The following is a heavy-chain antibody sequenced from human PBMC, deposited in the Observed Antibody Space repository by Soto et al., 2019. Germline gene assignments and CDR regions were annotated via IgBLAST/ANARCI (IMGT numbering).Heavy chain of an antibody. CDR3: TGAYYDISGYSLDP. CDR2: IYYGGSI. J-gene: IGHJ5*02. D-gene: IGHD3-22*01. CDR1: NGSISSGY. Sequence: SETLSLTCSVSNGSISSGYWTWIRQPPGKGLEWIGYIYYGGSINYNPSLKSRVIISVDTAKNQFSLSLSSVTAADTAAYYCTGAYYDISGYSLDPWGQGTSVTVSS. V-gene: IGHV4-59*01.